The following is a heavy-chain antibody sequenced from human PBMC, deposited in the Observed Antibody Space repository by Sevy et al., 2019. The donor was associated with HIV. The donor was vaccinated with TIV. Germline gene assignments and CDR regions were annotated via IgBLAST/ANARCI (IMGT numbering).Heavy chain of an antibody. CDR2: IYYSGST. J-gene: IGHJ4*02. CDR3: ARWTGGRSSYSFDY. D-gene: IGHD2-2*02. CDR1: GGSISSPNYY. V-gene: IGHV4-31*03. Sequence: SETLSLTCSVSGGSISSPNYYWTWIRQHPEKGLEWIGHIYYSGSTNYNPSLKSRVTISLDTSENQFSLNLSSVSAADTSVYYCARWTGGRSSYSFDYWGQGTLVTVSS.